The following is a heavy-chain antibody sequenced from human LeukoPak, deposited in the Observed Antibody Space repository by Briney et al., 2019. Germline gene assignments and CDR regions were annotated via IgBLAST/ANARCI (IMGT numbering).Heavy chain of an antibody. Sequence: GGSLRLSCAASGFTFSSYSMNWVRQAPGKGLEWVSYISSSSSTIYYADSVKGRFTISRDNAKNSLYLQMNSPRDEDTAVYYCARDDSTFINSGYDSYYYYYGMDVWGQGTTVTVSS. CDR3: ARDDSTFINSGYDSYYYYYGMDV. D-gene: IGHD5-12*01. CDR1: GFTFSSYS. CDR2: ISSSSSTI. J-gene: IGHJ6*02. V-gene: IGHV3-48*02.